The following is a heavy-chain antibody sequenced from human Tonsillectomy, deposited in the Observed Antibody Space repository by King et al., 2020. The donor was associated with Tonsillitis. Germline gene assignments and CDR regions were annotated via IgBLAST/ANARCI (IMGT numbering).Heavy chain of an antibody. CDR2: INPNSGGT. D-gene: IGHD6-19*01. V-gene: IGHV1-2*04. Sequence: QLVQSGAEVKKPGASVKVYCKASGYTFTGYYMHWVRQAPGQGLEWMGWINPNSGGTNYAQKFQGWVTMTRDTYISTAYMELSRLRSDDPAVYYCARVNILKYSSGCSQSPYFLFYIWGQETMVTVPS. J-gene: IGHJ3*02. CDR1: GYTFTGYY. CDR3: ARVNILKYSSGCSQSPYFLFYI.